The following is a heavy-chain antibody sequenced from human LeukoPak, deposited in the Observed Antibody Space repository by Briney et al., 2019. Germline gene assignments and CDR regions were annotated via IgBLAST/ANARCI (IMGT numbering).Heavy chain of an antibody. Sequence: GGSLRLSCAASGFTFSSYGMHWVRQAPGKGLEWVAVISYDGSNKYYADSVKGRFTISRDNSKNTLYLQMNSLRAEDTAVYYCAKDSGSYEDWYFDLWGRGTLVTVSS. D-gene: IGHD1-26*01. J-gene: IGHJ2*01. CDR3: AKDSGSYEDWYFDL. V-gene: IGHV3-30*18. CDR1: GFTFSSYG. CDR2: ISYDGSNK.